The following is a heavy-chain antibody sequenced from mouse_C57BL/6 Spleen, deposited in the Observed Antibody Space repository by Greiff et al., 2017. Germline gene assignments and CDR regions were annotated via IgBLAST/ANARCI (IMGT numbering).Heavy chain of an antibody. CDR1: GYAFSSSW. D-gene: IGHD1-1*01. CDR3: ARGLRYPSMDY. Sequence: VQLKESGPELVKPGASVKISCKASGYAFSSSWMNWVKQRPGKGLEWIGRIYPGDGDTNYNGKFKGKATLTADKSSSTAYMQLSSLTSEDSAVYFCARGLRYPSMDYWGQGTSVTVSS. V-gene: IGHV1-82*01. CDR2: IYPGDGDT. J-gene: IGHJ4*01.